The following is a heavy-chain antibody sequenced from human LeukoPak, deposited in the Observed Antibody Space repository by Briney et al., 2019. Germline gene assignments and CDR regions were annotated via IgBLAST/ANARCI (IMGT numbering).Heavy chain of an antibody. V-gene: IGHV1-2*04. CDR3: ARSDGSSWSHFDY. CDR1: GYTFIGYY. D-gene: IGHD6-13*01. CDR2: INPNSGGT. Sequence: GASVKVSCKASGYTFIGYYMHWVRQAPGQGLEWMGWINPNSGGTNYAQKFQGWVTMTRDTSISTAYMELSRLRSDDTAVYYCARSDGSSWSHFDYWGQGTLVTVSS. J-gene: IGHJ4*02.